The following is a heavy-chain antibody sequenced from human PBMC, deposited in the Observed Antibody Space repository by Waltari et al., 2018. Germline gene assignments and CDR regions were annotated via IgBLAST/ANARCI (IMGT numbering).Heavy chain of an antibody. J-gene: IGHJ5*02. CDR3: ARVDSSSWAAFDP. CDR2: IYHSGST. D-gene: IGHD6-13*01. Sequence: QLQLQESGSGLVTPSQTLSLTCAVPGRSISSGGYSWSWLRQPPGKGLEWIGYIYHSGSTYYNPSLKSRVTISVDRSKNQFSLKLSSVTAADTAVYYCARVDSSSWAAFDPWGQGTLVTVSS. CDR1: GRSISSGGYS. V-gene: IGHV4-30-2*01.